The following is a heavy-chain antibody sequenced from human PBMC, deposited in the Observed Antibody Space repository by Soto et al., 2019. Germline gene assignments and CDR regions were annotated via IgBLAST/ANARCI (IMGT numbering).Heavy chain of an antibody. Sequence: SETLSLTCTVSGGSISSGGYYWSWIRQHPGKGLEWIGYIYYSGSTYYNPSLKSRVTISVDTSKNQFSLKLSSVTAADTAVYSCARVDYSNSGHWFDPWGQGTLVTVSS. CDR1: GGSISSGGYY. D-gene: IGHD4-4*01. CDR3: ARVDYSNSGHWFDP. CDR2: IYYSGST. J-gene: IGHJ5*02. V-gene: IGHV4-31*03.